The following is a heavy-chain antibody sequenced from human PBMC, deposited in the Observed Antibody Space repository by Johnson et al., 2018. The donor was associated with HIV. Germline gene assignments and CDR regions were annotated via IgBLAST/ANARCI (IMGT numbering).Heavy chain of an antibody. CDR2: IRYDGNNR. Sequence: QMMLVESGWGVVRPGGSLRLSCVASGFNFSNYGMHWVRQAPGKGLEWVAFIRYDGNNRNYADSVKGRFSISRDNSKNTLYLQMNRLRTEDTALYYCAKLVGATHPLDIWGQGTMVTVSS. CDR3: AKLVGATHPLDI. D-gene: IGHD1-26*01. J-gene: IGHJ3*02. CDR1: GFNFSNYG. V-gene: IGHV3-30*02.